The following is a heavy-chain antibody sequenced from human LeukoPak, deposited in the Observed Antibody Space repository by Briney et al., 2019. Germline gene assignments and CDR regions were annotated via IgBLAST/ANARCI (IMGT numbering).Heavy chain of an antibody. CDR3: ARGLLDQTYYYYMDV. CDR2: INHSGST. V-gene: IGHV4-34*01. J-gene: IGHJ6*03. Sequence: SETLSLTCAVYGGSFGGYYWSWIRQPPGKGLEWIGEINHSGSTNYNPSLKSRVTISVDTSKNQFSLKLSSVTAADTAVYYCARGLLDQTYYYYMDVWGKGTTVTVSS. D-gene: IGHD1/OR15-1a*01. CDR1: GGSFGGYY.